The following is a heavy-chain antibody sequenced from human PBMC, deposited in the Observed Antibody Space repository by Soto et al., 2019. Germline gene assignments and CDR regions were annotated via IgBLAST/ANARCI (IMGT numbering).Heavy chain of an antibody. CDR1: GFTFSSYG. CDR3: AKDLMTTVTLGH. CDR2: ISYDGSNK. V-gene: IGHV3-30*18. Sequence: TGGSLRLSCAASGFTFSSYGMHWVRQAPGKGLEWVAVISYDGSNKYYADSVKGRFTISRDNSKNTLYLQMNSLRAEDTAVYYCAKDLMTTVTLGHWGQGTLVTVSS. J-gene: IGHJ4*02. D-gene: IGHD4-17*01.